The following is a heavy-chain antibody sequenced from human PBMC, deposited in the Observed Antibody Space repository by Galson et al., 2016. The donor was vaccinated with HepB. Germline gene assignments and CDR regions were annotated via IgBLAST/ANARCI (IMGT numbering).Heavy chain of an antibody. CDR3: ARIKGRRDGYNFHNACDI. Sequence: PALVKPTQTLTLTCTFSGFSLSTNGMCVSWIRQPPGRALEWLALIDWGDDKYYSTSLKTRLTISKDTSKNQVVLTMTNMDPVDTATYYCARIKGRRDGYNFHNACDIWGKGAMVTVSS. V-gene: IGHV2-70*01. D-gene: IGHD5-24*01. J-gene: IGHJ3*02. CDR2: IDWGDDK. CDR1: GFSLSTNGMC.